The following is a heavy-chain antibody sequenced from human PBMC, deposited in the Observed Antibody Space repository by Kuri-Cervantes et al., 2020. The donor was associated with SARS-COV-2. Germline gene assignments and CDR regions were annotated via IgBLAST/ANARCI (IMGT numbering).Heavy chain of an antibody. CDR3: ARDHYWFGRLKPYYFDY. J-gene: IGHJ4*02. D-gene: IGHD3-10*01. CDR1: GYTFTGYY. CDR2: INPNSGGT. Sequence: ASVKVSCKASGYTFTGYYMHWVRQAPGQGLEWMGWINPNSGGTNYAQKFQGRVTMTRDTSISTAYMELSRLRSEDTAVYYCARDHYWFGRLKPYYFDYWGQGTLVTVSS. V-gene: IGHV1-2*02.